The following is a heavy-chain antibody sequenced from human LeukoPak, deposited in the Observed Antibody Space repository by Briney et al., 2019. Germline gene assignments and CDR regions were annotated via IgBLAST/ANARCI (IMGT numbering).Heavy chain of an antibody. Sequence: SETLSLTCTVSGGSISSYYWSWIRQPAGKGLEWIGRIYTSGSTNYNPSLKSRVTMSVDTSKNQFSLKLSSVTAADTAVYYCARGLIDFWSGYYILAWFDPWGQGTLVTVSS. J-gene: IGHJ5*02. CDR1: GGSISSYY. CDR3: ARGLIDFWSGYYILAWFDP. V-gene: IGHV4-4*07. D-gene: IGHD3-3*01. CDR2: IYTSGST.